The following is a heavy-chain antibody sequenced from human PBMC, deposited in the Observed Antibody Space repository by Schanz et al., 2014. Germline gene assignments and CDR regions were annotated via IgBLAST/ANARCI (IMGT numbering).Heavy chain of an antibody. CDR2: ISTFRNEDT. Sequence: QVQLVQSGAEVKKPGASVRVSCKVSGYAFTTYGISWVRQAPGQGPEFMGWISTFRNEDTNSAQRFQGRLTMTTDTSTSTASMELSSLRSDDTAVYYCARVQDDILTGSEYYYGMDVWGQGTTVTVSS. CDR3: ARVQDDILTGSEYYYGMDV. V-gene: IGHV1-18*01. CDR1: GYAFTTYG. J-gene: IGHJ6*02. D-gene: IGHD3-9*01.